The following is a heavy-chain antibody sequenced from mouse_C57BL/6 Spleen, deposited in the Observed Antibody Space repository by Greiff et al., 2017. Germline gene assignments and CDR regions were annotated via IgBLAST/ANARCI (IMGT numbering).Heavy chain of an antibody. CDR2: ISYDGSN. J-gene: IGHJ2*01. CDR1: GYSITSGYY. D-gene: IGHD4-1*02. Sequence: EVKLQESGPGLVKPSQSLSLTCSVTGYSITSGYYWNWIRQFPGNKLEWMGYISYDGSNNYNPSLKNRISITRDTSKNQFFLKLNSVTTEDTATYYCASNWDGGLFDYWGQGTTLTVSS. V-gene: IGHV3-6*01. CDR3: ASNWDGGLFDY.